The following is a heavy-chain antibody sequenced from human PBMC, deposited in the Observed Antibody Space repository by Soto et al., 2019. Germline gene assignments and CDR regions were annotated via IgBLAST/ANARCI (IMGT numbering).Heavy chain of an antibody. CDR1: GGSFSGYY. Sequence: SATLSLTCAVYGGSFSGYYWSWIRQPPGKGLEWIGEINHSGSTNYNPSLKSRVTISVDTSKSQFSLKLSSVTAADTAVYYCARATYYDFWSGSDFDYWGQGTLVTVSS. CDR2: INHSGST. V-gene: IGHV4-34*01. CDR3: ARATYYDFWSGSDFDY. D-gene: IGHD3-3*01. J-gene: IGHJ4*02.